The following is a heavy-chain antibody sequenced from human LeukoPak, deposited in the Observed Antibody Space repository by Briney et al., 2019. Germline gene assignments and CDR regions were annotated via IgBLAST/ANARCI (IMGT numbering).Heavy chain of an antibody. J-gene: IGHJ4*02. CDR3: AKLSGVSFPDFDH. CDR1: GFTFSTYA. V-gene: IGHV3-23*01. Sequence: GGSLRLSCAASGFTFSTYAMTWVRQAPGKGLDWVSVISNAGVTTYYADSVEGRLTISRDNSRNTLYLEMNSLRAEDTALYYCAKLSGVSFPDFDHWGQGTLVTVSS. D-gene: IGHD2-15*01. CDR2: ISNAGVTT.